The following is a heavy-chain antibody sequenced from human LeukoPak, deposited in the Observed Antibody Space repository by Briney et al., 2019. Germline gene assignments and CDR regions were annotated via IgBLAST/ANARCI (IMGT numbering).Heavy chain of an antibody. CDR3: ARVQGRWIQLWNY. V-gene: IGHV1-2*02. Sequence: ASVKVSCKASGYTFTGYYMHWVRQAPGQGLEWMGWINPNSGGTNYAQKFQGRVTMTRDTSISTAYMELSRLRSDDTDVYYCARVQGRWIQLWNYWGQGTLVTVSS. D-gene: IGHD5-18*01. J-gene: IGHJ4*02. CDR2: INPNSGGT. CDR1: GYTFTGYY.